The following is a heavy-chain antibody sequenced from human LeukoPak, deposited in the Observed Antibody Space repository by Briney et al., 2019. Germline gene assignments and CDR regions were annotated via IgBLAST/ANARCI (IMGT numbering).Heavy chain of an antibody. CDR1: GYTFTTYY. J-gene: IGHJ6*02. CDR3: ARVSGNYHYYGMDV. Sequence: GASVKVSCKASGYTFTTYYMHWVRQAPGQGLEWMGIITPSGGSTRYAEKFQGRVTMTRDTSTSTVYMELSSLRSEDTAVYYCARVSGNYHYYGMDVWSQGTTVTVSS. V-gene: IGHV1-46*01. CDR2: ITPSGGST.